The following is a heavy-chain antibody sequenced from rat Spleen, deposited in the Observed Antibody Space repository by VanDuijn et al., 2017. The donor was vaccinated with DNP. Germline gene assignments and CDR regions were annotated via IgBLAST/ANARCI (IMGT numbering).Heavy chain of an antibody. CDR3: AREDKGVDA. CDR1: GFIFSDYY. J-gene: IGHJ4*01. Sequence: EVLLVESGGGPVQPGRSLKLSCVASGFIFSDYYMAWVRQAPGKGLEWIGEINKDSSTIIYSPSLKDKFTISRDNAQNTLYLQMSKLGSEDTAIYYCAREDKGVDAWGQGTSVTVSS. V-gene: IGHV4-2*01. CDR2: INKDSSTI. D-gene: IGHD2-2*01.